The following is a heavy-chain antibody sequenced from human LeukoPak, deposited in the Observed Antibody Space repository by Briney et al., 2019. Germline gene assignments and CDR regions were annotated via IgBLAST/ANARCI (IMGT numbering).Heavy chain of an antibody. CDR3: ARYCSSTSCDSPDAFDI. CDR1: GFTFDDYG. CDR2: SNWNGGST. Sequence: PGGSLRLSCAASGFTFDDYGMSWVRQVPGKGLEWVSGSNWNGGSTGYADSVKGRFSISRDNAKKSLYLQMNSLRAEDTAVYYCARYCSSTSCDSPDAFDIWGQGTMVTVSS. D-gene: IGHD2-2*02. V-gene: IGHV3-20*04. J-gene: IGHJ3*02.